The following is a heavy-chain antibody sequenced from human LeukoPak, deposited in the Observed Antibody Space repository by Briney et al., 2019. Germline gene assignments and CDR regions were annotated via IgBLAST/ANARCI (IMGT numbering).Heavy chain of an antibody. CDR3: ARDPTLFVGTYQRWFDP. CDR2: IYYSGST. Sequence: SETLSLTCTVSGGSISSYYWSWIRQPPGKGLEGIGDIYYSGSTNYNPSLKSRVTISVDTSKNQFSLKLSSVTAADTAVYYCARDPTLFVGTYQRWFDPWGQGTLVTVSS. V-gene: IGHV4-59*01. D-gene: IGHD2-2*01. J-gene: IGHJ5*02. CDR1: GGSISSYY.